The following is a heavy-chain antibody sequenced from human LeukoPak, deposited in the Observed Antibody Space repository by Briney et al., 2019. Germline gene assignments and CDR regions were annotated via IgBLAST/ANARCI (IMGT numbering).Heavy chain of an antibody. CDR2: ISYDGSDE. V-gene: IGHV3-30*04. CDR3: ARDFTPEWFDIH. Sequence: GRSLRLSCVASGLAFSSYSMHWVRQAPGKGLEWVGVISYDGSDEYYTDSVKGRFTISRDNSKNTVYLQMNSLRADDTAVYYCARDFTPEWFDIHWGQGTLVTVS. J-gene: IGHJ4*02. D-gene: IGHD3-3*01. CDR1: GLAFSSYS.